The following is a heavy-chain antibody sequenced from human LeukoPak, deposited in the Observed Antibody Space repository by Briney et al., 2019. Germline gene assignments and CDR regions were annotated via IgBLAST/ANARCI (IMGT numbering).Heavy chain of an antibody. V-gene: IGHV4-34*01. J-gene: IGHJ4*02. Sequence: SETLSLTCAIYGGSFSGYYWSWIRQPPGKGLEWIGEINHSGSTYYNPSLKSRVTISVDTSKNQFSLKLSSVTAADTAVYYCARDLSSGNAPAFDYWGQGTLVTVSS. CDR1: GGSFSGYY. CDR2: INHSGST. D-gene: IGHD2-15*01. CDR3: ARDLSSGNAPAFDY.